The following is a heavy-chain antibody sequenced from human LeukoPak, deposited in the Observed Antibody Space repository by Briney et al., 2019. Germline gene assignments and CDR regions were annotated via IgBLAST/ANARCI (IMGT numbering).Heavy chain of an antibody. CDR3: ARLMPPVDCSRTSCFGFDY. D-gene: IGHD2-2*01. CDR1: GFTFSSYA. V-gene: IGHV3-23*01. Sequence: PGGSLRLSCTASGFTFSSYAMSWVRQAPGKGLEWVSAVTSSCGNTYYADSVKGRSTISRDNSKDTLYLQMNSLRAEDAAVYYCARLMPPVDCSRTSCFGFDYWGQGTLVTVSS. J-gene: IGHJ4*02. CDR2: VTSSCGNT.